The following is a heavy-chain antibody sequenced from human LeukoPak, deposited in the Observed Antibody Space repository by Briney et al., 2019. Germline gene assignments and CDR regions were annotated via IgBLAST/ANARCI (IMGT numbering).Heavy chain of an antibody. Sequence: ASVNVSCKASGYTFTGYYMHWVRQAHGPGLELVGWINSNSGGTNDAQQFQGRVNMTRDTSISTAYMRLSRVRSDDTAVYYCARERTFTSCYDYWGQGTLVTVSS. CDR2: INSNSGGT. CDR3: ARERTFTSCYDY. V-gene: IGHV1-2*02. D-gene: IGHD2-15*01. CDR1: GYTFTGYY. J-gene: IGHJ4*01.